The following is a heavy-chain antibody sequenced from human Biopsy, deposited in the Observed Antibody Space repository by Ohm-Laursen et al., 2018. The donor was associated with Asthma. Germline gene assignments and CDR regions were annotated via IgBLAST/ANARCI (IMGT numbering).Heavy chain of an antibody. J-gene: IGHJ6*02. CDR1: GYTFTTYG. CDR2: ISAYNGTT. D-gene: IGHD3-9*01. Sequence: ASVKGSCKALGYTFTTYGISWVRQAPGQGLVWMGWISAYNGTTNYAQKLQGRVTITTDTSTSTDYMELRSLRSDDTAVYYCQRAAYEILTGYYGGGGMDVWGQGTTVTVSS. CDR3: QRAAYEILTGYYGGGGMDV. V-gene: IGHV1-18*04.